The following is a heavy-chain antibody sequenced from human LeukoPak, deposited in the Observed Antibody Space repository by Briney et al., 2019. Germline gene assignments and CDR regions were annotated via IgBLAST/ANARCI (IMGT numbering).Heavy chain of an antibody. CDR3: ASLPLRFLEWLYAFDI. CDR2: IYYSGST. V-gene: IGHV4-39*01. CDR1: GGSIRSSSYS. J-gene: IGHJ3*02. D-gene: IGHD3-3*01. Sequence: SETLSLTCTVSGGSIRSSSYSWGWIRHPPGRGLEWIGGIYYSGSTYYNPSLKSRVTISVDTSKNQFSLKLSSVTAADTAVYYCASLPLRFLEWLYAFDIWGQGTMVTVSS.